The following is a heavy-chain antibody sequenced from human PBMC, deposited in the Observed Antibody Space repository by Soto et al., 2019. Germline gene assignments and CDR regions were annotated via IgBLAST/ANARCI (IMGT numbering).Heavy chain of an antibody. J-gene: IGHJ4*02. CDR1: GFIFSDHY. CDR3: TRAPRYGGGYFFDS. V-gene: IGHV3-72*01. D-gene: IGHD1-26*01. CDR2: IRNQANSYTT. Sequence: EVQLVESGGGLVQPGGSLRLSCAASGFIFSDHYMDWVRQAPGKGLEWVGRIRNQANSYTTQYAVSVKGRFTISRDDSKNSLSLQMNSLETEDTAVYYCTRAPRYGGGYFFDSWGQGALVTVSS.